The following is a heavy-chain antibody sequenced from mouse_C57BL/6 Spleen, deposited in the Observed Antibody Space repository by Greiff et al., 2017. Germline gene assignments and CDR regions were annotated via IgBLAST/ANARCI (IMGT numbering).Heavy chain of an antibody. D-gene: IGHD2-4*01. CDR1: GYTFNSYT. CDR3: SSGDDYDEGAY. Sequence: VQLQQSGAELARPGASVKMSCKASGYTFNSYTMHWVKQRPGQGLEWIGYINPSSGYTKYNQKFKDKATLTADKSSSTAYMQLSSLTSEDAAFYYCSSGDDYDEGAYWGQGTLVTVSA. J-gene: IGHJ3*01. CDR2: INPSSGYT. V-gene: IGHV1-4*01.